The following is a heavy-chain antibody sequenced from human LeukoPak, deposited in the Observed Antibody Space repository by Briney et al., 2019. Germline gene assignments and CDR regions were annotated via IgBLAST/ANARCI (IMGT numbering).Heavy chain of an antibody. V-gene: IGHV1-24*01. J-gene: IGHJ4*02. D-gene: IGHD3-10*01. Sequence: GASVKVSCKFSGYTLTELSMHWVRQAPGKGHEWMGGFDPEDGETIYAQKFQGRVTMTEDTSTDTAYMELSSLRSEDTAVYYCATDTEPYGSGSPDFDYWGQGTLVTVSS. CDR1: GYTLTELS. CDR2: FDPEDGET. CDR3: ATDTEPYGSGSPDFDY.